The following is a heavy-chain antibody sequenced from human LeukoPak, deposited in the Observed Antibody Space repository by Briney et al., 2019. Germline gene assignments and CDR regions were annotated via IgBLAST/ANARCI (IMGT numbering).Heavy chain of an antibody. CDR2: IRSKPQSYAT. J-gene: IGHJ4*02. V-gene: IGHV3-73*01. Sequence: GALRLSCAASAFTFSDSAIHWVRQASGKGLEWVGRIRSKPQSYATAYDESLKGRFTISRDDSKNTAYLQMSSLKIEDTAVYYCTRVGPSTVVDYWGQGTQVTVSS. CDR3: TRVGPSTVVDY. D-gene: IGHD1-26*01. CDR1: AFTFSDSA.